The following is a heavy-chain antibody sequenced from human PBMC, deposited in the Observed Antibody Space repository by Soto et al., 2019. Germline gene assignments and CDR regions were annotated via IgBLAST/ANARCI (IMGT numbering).Heavy chain of an antibody. CDR2: ISAYNGNT. V-gene: IGHV1-18*04. J-gene: IGHJ4*02. Sequence: GASVKVSCKASGYTFTDYYIHWVRQAPGQGLEWMGWISAYNGNTNYAQKLQGRVTMTTDTSTSTAYMELRSLRSDDTAVYYCARHGYSGYEFDYWGQGTLVTVSS. CDR1: GYTFTDYY. CDR3: ARHGYSGYEFDY. D-gene: IGHD5-12*01.